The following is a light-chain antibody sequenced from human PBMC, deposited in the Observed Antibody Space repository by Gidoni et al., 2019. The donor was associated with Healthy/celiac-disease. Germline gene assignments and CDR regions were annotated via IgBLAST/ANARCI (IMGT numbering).Light chain of an antibody. CDR2: GAS. CDR3: QQYGSSPT. J-gene: IGKJ1*01. CDR1: QSVSSSY. Sequence: EIVLTQSPGTLSLSPGERATLSCRASQSVSSSYLAWYQQKPGQAPRLLIYGASSRATGIPDRFSGSGSGTDFTLTISRLEPEDFAVYYCQQYGSSPTFGQXTIMEIK. V-gene: IGKV3-20*01.